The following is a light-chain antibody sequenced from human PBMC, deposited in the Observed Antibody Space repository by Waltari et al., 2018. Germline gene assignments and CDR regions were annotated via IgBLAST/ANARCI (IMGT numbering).Light chain of an antibody. Sequence: QSVLTQPPSASGTPGQNVDISCSGDDSNIGRFGFRWYQQLPGTAPRLLIYENDLRPSRVPERFSGSRSGTSASLAITGLRSEDEGEYFCASWDDDIRGDVFGTGTAVTVL. CDR3: ASWDDDIRGDV. CDR2: END. CDR1: DSNIGRFG. V-gene: IGLV1-47*01. J-gene: IGLJ1*01.